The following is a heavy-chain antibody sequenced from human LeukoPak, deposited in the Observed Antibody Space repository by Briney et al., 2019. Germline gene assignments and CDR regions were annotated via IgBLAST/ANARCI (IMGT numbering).Heavy chain of an antibody. J-gene: IGHJ6*02. CDR3: ARDHQQTYYGSGSYGMDV. D-gene: IGHD3-10*01. CDR2: IKQDGSEK. V-gene: IGHV3-7*04. CDR1: GFTFSSYW. Sequence: GGPLRLSCAASGFTFSSYWMSWVRQAPGKGLEWVANIKQDGSEKYYVDAVKGRFTISRDNAKNSLYLQMNSLRAEDTAVYYCARDHQQTYYGSGSYGMDVWGQGTTVTVSS.